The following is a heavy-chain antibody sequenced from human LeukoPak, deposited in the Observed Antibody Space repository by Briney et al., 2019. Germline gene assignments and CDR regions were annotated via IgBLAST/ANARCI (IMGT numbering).Heavy chain of an antibody. V-gene: IGHV4-34*01. D-gene: IGHD3-10*01. CDR2: INHSGST. CDR3: ARRLITMVRGVPDV. J-gene: IGHJ6*04. Sequence: GSLRLSCAASGFTFSSYSMNWIRQPPGKGLEWIGEINHSGSTNYNPSLKSRVTISVDTSKNQFSLKLSSVTAADTAVYYRARRLITMVRGVPDVWGKGTTVTISS. CDR1: GFTFSSYS.